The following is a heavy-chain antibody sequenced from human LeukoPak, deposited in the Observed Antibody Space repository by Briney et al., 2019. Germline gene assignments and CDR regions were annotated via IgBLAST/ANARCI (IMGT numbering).Heavy chain of an antibody. J-gene: IGHJ4*02. CDR2: IKQDGSEK. CDR3: ATSLTKVRGYDY. CDR1: EFTFSTYW. V-gene: IGHV3-7*01. Sequence: PGGSLRLSCAASEFTFSTYWMTWVRQAPGKGLEWVADIKQDGSEKYYVDSVKGRFTISRQNAKNSLFLQMNSLRAEDTAVYYCATSLTKVRGYDYWGQGTLVTVSS. D-gene: IGHD3-10*01.